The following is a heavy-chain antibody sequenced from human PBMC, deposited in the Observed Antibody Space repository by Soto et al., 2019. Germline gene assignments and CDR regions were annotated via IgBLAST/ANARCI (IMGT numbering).Heavy chain of an antibody. J-gene: IGHJ6*02. D-gene: IGHD3-3*01. CDR3: AKDKDWSGVYGMDV. CDR2: INGGSTT. CDR1: GFTFSSYA. V-gene: IGHV3-23*01. Sequence: WSLRLSCAASGFTFSSYAMSWVRQAPGKGLEWVTAINGGSTTYYADSVKGRFTISRDNSKNTLYLQMNSLRAEDTAVYYCAKDKDWSGVYGMDVWGQGTTVTVSS.